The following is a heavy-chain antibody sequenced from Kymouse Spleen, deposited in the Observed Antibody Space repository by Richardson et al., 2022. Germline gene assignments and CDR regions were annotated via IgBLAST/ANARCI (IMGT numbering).Heavy chain of an antibody. J-gene: IGHJ2*01. D-gene: IGHD2-8*01. Sequence: QVQLVESGGGVVQPGRSLRLSCAASGFTFSSYGMHWVRQAPGKGLEWVAVIWYDGSNKYYADSVKGRFTISRDNSKNTLYLQMNSLRAEDTAVYYCARQEDCTNGVCYTGYFDLWGRGTLVTVSS. CDR3: ARQEDCTNGVCYTGYFDL. V-gene: IGHV3-33*01. CDR2: IWYDGSNK. CDR1: GFTFSSYG.